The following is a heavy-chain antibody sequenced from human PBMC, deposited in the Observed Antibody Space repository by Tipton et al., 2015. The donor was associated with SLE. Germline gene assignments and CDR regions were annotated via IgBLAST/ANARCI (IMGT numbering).Heavy chain of an antibody. CDR1: GGSISSHY. CDR3: ARDHSSGWPRDYYYYGMDV. V-gene: IGHV4-59*11. D-gene: IGHD6-19*01. Sequence: TLSLTCTVSGGSISSHYWSWIRQPPGKGLEWIGYIYYSGSTNYNPPLKSRVTISVDTSKNQFSLKLSSVTAADTAVYYCARDHSSGWPRDYYYYGMDVWGQGTTVTVSS. J-gene: IGHJ6*02. CDR2: IYYSGST.